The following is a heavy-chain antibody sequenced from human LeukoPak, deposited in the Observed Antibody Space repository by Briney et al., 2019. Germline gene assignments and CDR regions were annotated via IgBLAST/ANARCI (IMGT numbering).Heavy chain of an antibody. CDR3: ARAHDYGDYHWFDP. Sequence: SETLSLTCTVSGGSISSSSYYWGWICQPPGKGLEWIGSIYYSGRTYYNPSLKSRVIISVDTSKNQFSLKLSSVTAADTAVYYCARAHDYGDYHWFDPWGQGTLVTVSS. D-gene: IGHD4-17*01. CDR1: GGSISSSSYY. CDR2: IYYSGRT. J-gene: IGHJ5*02. V-gene: IGHV4-39*07.